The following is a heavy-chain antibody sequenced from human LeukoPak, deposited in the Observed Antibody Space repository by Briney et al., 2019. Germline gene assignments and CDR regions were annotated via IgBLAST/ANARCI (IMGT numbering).Heavy chain of an antibody. Sequence: SETLSLTCAVYGGSFSGYYWSWIRQPPGKGLEWIGEINHSGSTNYNPSLKSRVTISVDTSKNQFSLKLSSVTAADTAVYYCARFPSLSAAGTYWFDPWGQGTLVTVSS. CDR1: GGSFSGYY. J-gene: IGHJ5*02. V-gene: IGHV4-34*01. CDR2: INHSGST. CDR3: ARFPSLSAAGTYWFDP. D-gene: IGHD6-13*01.